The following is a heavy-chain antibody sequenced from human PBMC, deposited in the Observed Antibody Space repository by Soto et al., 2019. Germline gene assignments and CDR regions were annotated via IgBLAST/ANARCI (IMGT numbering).Heavy chain of an antibody. V-gene: IGHV1-18*01. CDR3: ARDFYPLAYYFDY. CDR2: XGXXDXXX. J-gene: IGHJ4*02. Sequence: ASVKVSCKASGYRFTNHGISLVRQAPGKGLEXMGXXGXXDXXXXXAXXXQGRVTMTTDTSTSTAYMEMNSLRYDETAVYYCARDFYPLAYYFDYWGQGTLVTVSS. CDR1: GYRFTNHG.